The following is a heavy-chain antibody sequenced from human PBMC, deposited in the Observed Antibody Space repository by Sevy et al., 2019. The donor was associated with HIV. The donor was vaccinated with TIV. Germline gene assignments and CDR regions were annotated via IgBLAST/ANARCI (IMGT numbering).Heavy chain of an antibody. J-gene: IGHJ4*02. D-gene: IGHD6-13*01. CDR1: GFTFSHYG. CDR2: VHFEGSNI. CDR3: AKNTAAAGTGGFDY. Sequence: GGSLRLSCAASGFTFSHYGMHWVRQAPGKGLEWEAFVHFEGSNIYYEDSMKGRFHISRDNSKNTLYLQMNSLRTEDTAVYYCAKNTAAAGTGGFDYWGQGTLVTVSS. V-gene: IGHV3-30*02.